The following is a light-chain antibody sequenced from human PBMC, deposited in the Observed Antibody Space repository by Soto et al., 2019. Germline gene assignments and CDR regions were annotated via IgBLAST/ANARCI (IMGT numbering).Light chain of an antibody. Sequence: IVLTQSPGTLSLSPGERATLSCRASHSIGDYLAWYQHRPAQAPRLLIYDASKRATGIPARFNGSGSGTDFTLTITSLEPEDFAVYYCQQRSSWLTFGGGTKVELK. V-gene: IGKV3-11*01. J-gene: IGKJ4*01. CDR2: DAS. CDR1: HSIGDY. CDR3: QQRSSWLT.